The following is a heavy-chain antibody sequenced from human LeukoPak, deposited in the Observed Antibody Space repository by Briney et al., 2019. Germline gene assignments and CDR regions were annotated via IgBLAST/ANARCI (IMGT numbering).Heavy chain of an antibody. CDR3: ARWDRHYFDY. J-gene: IGHJ4*02. D-gene: IGHD1-26*01. V-gene: IGHV4-59*13. CDR1: GGSISSYY. Sequence: SETLSLTCTVSGGSISSYYWSWIRQPPGKGLEWIGYIYYSGSTNYNPSLKSRVTISVDTSKNQFSLKLSSVTAADTAVYYCARWDRHYFDYWGQGTLVTVSS. CDR2: IYYSGST.